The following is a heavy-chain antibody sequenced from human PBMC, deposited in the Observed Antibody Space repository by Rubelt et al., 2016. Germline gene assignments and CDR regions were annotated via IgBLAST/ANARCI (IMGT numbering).Heavy chain of an antibody. CDR2: INHSGST. Sequence: QVQLQQWGAGLLKPSETLSLTCAVYGGSFSGYYWSWIRQPPGKGLEWIGEINHSGSTNYNPSLKSQVTISLDTSKNQFSLKLRSVTAAETAVYYCARVRMGFHYYYYGMDVWGQGTTVTVSS. V-gene: IGHV4-34*01. D-gene: IGHD1-26*01. J-gene: IGHJ6*02. CDR3: ARVRMGFHYYYYGMDV. CDR1: GGSFSGYY.